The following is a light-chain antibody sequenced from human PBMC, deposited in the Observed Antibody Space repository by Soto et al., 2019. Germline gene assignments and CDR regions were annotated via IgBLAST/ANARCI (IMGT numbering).Light chain of an antibody. CDR3: QQYDSSPKT. V-gene: IGKV3-20*01. Sequence: IVMTQSPGTLCLSPRERATLSCRASQSVSSSYLAWYQQKPGQAPRLLIYGASSRATGIPDRFSGTGSGTDFTLTISRMEPEHFAAYYCQQYDSSPKTFGQGTKLDIK. CDR2: GAS. CDR1: QSVSSSY. J-gene: IGKJ1*01.